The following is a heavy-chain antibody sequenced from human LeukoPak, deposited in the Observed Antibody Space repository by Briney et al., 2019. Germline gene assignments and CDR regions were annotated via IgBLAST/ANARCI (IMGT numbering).Heavy chain of an antibody. CDR2: IYPGDSDT. V-gene: IGHV5-51*01. CDR3: ARLSDYGSGSYQSPFDY. Sequence: GVSLKISCKGSGYRCTSFWIGWVRQMPGKGLEWMGIIYPGDSDTRYSPSFQGQVTISADKSISTAYLQWSSLKASDTAMYYCARLSDYGSGSYQSPFDYWGQGTLVTVSS. CDR1: GYRCTSFW. D-gene: IGHD3-10*01. J-gene: IGHJ4*02.